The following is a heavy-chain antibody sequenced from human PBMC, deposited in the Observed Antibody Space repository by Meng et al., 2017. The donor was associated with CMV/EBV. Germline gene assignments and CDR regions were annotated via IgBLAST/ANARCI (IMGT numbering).Heavy chain of an antibody. Sequence: GGSLRLSCAASGFTFSSYAMHWVRQAPGKGLEWVAVISYDGSNKYYADSVKGRFTISRYNSKNTLYLQMNSLRAEDTAVYYCARVGALPTFYGMDVWGQGTTVTVSS. CDR2: ISYDGSNK. D-gene: IGHD1-1*01. J-gene: IGHJ6*02. V-gene: IGHV3-30-3*01. CDR3: ARVGALPTFYGMDV. CDR1: GFTFSSYA.